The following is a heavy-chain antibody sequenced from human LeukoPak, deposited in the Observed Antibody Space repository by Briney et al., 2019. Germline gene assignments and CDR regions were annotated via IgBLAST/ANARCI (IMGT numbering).Heavy chain of an antibody. J-gene: IGHJ4*02. CDR2: ISGSGGST. D-gene: IGHD1-26*01. V-gene: IGHV3-23*01. CDR3: AKAPGFLSSVASYYFDY. Sequence: GGSLRLSCAASGFTFSSYAMSWVRQAPGEGLEWVSAISGSGGSTYYADSVTGRFTISRDNSKNTLYLQMNSLRAEDTAVYYCAKAPGFLSSVASYYFDYWGQGTLVTVSS. CDR1: GFTFSSYA.